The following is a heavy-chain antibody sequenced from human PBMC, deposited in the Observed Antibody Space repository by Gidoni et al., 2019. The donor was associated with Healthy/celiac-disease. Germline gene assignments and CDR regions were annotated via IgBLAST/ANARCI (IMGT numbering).Heavy chain of an antibody. CDR2: IYSGGRT. CDR3: ARDLGGPYYYGSGTYADAFDI. Sequence: EVQLVASGGGLVQPGGSLRLSCAASGFTVSSNYMSWVGPAPGKGLEWVSVIYSGGRTYYADAVKGRFTISRDNSKNTLYLQMNSLRAEDTAVYYCARDLGGPYYYGSGTYADAFDIWGQGTMVTVSS. V-gene: IGHV3-66*01. J-gene: IGHJ3*02. D-gene: IGHD3-10*01. CDR1: GFTVSSNY.